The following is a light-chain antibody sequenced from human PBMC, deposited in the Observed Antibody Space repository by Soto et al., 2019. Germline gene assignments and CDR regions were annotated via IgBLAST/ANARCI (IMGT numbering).Light chain of an antibody. V-gene: IGLV2-23*01. J-gene: IGLJ2*01. CDR1: SGDIGTYNL. CDR2: EGN. CDR3: CSYAGRSTVI. Sequence: QSALTQPAYVSGSPGQSITISCTGTSGDIGTYNLVSWYQQHPGRAPKLIIFEGNKRPSGVSNRFSASKSGNTASLAVSGLQAEDEADYHCCSYAGRSTVICGGGTKLTVL.